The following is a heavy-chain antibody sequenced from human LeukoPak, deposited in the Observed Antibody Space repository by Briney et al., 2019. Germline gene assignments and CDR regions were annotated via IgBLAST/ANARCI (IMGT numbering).Heavy chain of an antibody. Sequence: TPSLTCTLSGDSTSAFCWGWGWQRAGEGQERIGRISIRGGTNHTPALKSRVTMSVDTSRAHCSLNLTSVTAADTALYYCAREWTPRAFDMWGQGTMATVSS. J-gene: IGHJ3*02. CDR1: GDSTSAFC. CDR3: AREWTPRAFDM. D-gene: IGHD3/OR15-3a*01. CDR2: ISIRGGT. V-gene: IGHV4-4*07.